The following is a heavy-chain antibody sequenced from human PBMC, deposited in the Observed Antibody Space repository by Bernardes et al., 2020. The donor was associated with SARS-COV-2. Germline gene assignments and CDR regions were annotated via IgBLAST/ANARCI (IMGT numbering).Heavy chain of an antibody. Sequence: GESLKISCKGSAYTFSKYWIGWVRQMPGKGLEWMGIIYPGDSEIRYSPSFQGHVTISADKSISTAYLRWNSLKASDSALYYCSVGDYSSFGMDVWGQGTTVTVSS. J-gene: IGHJ6*02. CDR2: IYPGDSEI. CDR3: SVGDYSSFGMDV. CDR1: AYTFSKYW. D-gene: IGHD2-21*01. V-gene: IGHV5-51*01.